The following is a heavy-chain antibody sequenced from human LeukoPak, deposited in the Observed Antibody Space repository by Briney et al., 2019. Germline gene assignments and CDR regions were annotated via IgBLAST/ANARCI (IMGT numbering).Heavy chain of an antibody. V-gene: IGHV3-72*01. D-gene: IGHD2-15*01. CDR3: AGSVSGTWPY. CDR2: IRNKASRYTT. CDR1: GFPFSNYY. Sequence: PGGSLRLSCAASGFPFSNYYMDWVRQARGQGLEWVGRIRNKASRYTTEYAASVKGRFTISRDDSKNSLYLQMNSLKTEDTAVYYCAGSVSGTWPYWGQGTLVTVSS. J-gene: IGHJ4*02.